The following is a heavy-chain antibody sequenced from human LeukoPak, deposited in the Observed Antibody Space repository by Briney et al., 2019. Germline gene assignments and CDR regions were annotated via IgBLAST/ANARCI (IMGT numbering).Heavy chain of an antibody. J-gene: IGHJ4*02. CDR2: IYHSGST. V-gene: IGHV4-4*02. CDR1: GGSISSSNW. D-gene: IGHD1-26*01. CDR3: AREIVGARHLDY. Sequence: SETLSLTCAVSGGSISSSNWWSWVRQPPGKGLEWIGEIYHSGSTNFNPSLKSRVTISVDKSKNQFSLKLSSVTAADTAVCYCAREIVGARHLDYWGQGTLVTVSS.